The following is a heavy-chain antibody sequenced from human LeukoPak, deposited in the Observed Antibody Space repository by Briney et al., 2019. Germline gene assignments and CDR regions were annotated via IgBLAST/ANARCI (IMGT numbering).Heavy chain of an antibody. V-gene: IGHV4-34*01. CDR2: INHSGST. Sequence: PSETLSLTCAVYGGSFSGYYWSWIRQPPGKGLEWIGEINHSGSTNYNPSLKSRVTISVDTSKNQFSLKLSSVTAADTAVYYCARSHPYGYIWGTHRVYFDYWGQGTLVTVSS. CDR3: ARSHPYGYIWGTHRVYFDY. D-gene: IGHD3-16*01. CDR1: GGSFSGYY. J-gene: IGHJ4*02.